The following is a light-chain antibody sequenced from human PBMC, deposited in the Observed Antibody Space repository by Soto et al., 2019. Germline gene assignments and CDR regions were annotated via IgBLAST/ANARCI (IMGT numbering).Light chain of an antibody. CDR2: GAS. J-gene: IGKJ3*01. CDR1: QSVSPY. Sequence: EIVLTQSPGTLSLAPGGRASLSCRASQSVSPYLAWYQQKLGQAPRLLIYGASTRAIGIPDRFSGSGSGTDLTLNISSLDPEDSAVYYCQQYVSSPFTFGPGTKVDIK. V-gene: IGKV3-20*01. CDR3: QQYVSSPFT.